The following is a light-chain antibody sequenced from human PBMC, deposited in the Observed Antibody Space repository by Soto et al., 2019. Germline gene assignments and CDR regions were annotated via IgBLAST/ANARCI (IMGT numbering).Light chain of an antibody. CDR2: DVT. V-gene: IGLV2-14*01. CDR1: SSDIGAYDY. Sequence: ALTQPASVSGSPGQSITISCTGSSSDIGAYDYVSWYQQRPVKAPKLMIFDVTNRPSGVSDRFSGSKSGNTASLTISGLQTEDEADYYCSSYTSSSTPYVFGTGTKVT. CDR3: SSYTSSSTPYV. J-gene: IGLJ1*01.